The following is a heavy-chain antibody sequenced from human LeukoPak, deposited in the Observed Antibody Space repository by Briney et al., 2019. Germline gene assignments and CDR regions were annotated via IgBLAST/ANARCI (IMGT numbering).Heavy chain of an antibody. CDR1: RYTFTSYG. V-gene: IGHV1-18*01. J-gene: IGHJ6*02. CDR2: INTYNGNT. D-gene: IGHD3-16*02. CDR3: ARDRAIGWGGMIDDYYYGMDV. Sequence: GASVKVSCKASRYTFTSYGISWVRQAPGQGLEWMGWINTYNGNTKYGERLQGRVTMTTDTSTSTAYMELRSLRSDDTAVYYCARDRAIGWGGMIDDYYYGMDVWGQRTTVTVSS.